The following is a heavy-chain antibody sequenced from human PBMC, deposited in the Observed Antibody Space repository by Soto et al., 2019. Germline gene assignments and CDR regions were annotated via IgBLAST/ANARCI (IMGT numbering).Heavy chain of an antibody. J-gene: IGHJ4*02. CDR2: ISAYNGNT. D-gene: IGHD1-7*01. CDR3: ARDLSRPASITGTTVFDY. Sequence: ASVKVSCKASGYTFTSYGISWVRQAPGQGLEWMGWISAYNGNTNYAQKLQGRVTMTTDTSTSTAYMELRSLRSDDTAVYYCARDLSRPASITGTTVFDYWGQGTLVTVSS. V-gene: IGHV1-18*01. CDR1: GYTFTSYG.